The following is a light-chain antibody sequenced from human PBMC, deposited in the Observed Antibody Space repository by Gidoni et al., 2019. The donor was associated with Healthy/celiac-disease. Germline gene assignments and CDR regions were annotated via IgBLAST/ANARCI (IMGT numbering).Light chain of an antibody. CDR1: QSISSY. CDR3: QQSYSTLLFT. CDR2: AAS. Sequence: DIQMTQSPSSLSASVGDRVTITCRASQSISSYLNWFQQKPGKAPKLLIYAASSLQSGVPSRFSGSGCGTDVTLTISSMQPEEFATYYCQQSYSTLLFTFGPGTKVDIK. J-gene: IGKJ3*01. V-gene: IGKV1-39*01.